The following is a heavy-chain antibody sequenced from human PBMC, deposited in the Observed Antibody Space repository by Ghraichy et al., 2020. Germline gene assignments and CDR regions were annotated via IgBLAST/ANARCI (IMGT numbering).Heavy chain of an antibody. CDR2: ISYDGSNK. D-gene: IGHD6-13*01. J-gene: IGHJ6*02. V-gene: IGHV3-30-3*01. CDR3: ARDTKSSSGSYYYYAMDV. Sequence: GGSLRLSCAASGFTFSSYAMHWVRQAPGKGLYWVAAISYDGSNKYYADSVKGRFTISRDNSKNTLYLQMNSLRAEDTAVYYCARDTKSSSGSYYYYAMDVWGQGTTVTVS. CDR1: GFTFSSYA.